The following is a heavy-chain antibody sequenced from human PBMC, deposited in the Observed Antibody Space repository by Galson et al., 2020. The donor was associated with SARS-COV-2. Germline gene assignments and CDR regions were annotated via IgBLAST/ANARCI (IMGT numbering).Heavy chain of an antibody. D-gene: IGHD2-8*02. J-gene: IGHJ6*02. V-gene: IGHV1-18*01. CDR2: ISAYNGNT. CDR1: GYTFTSYG. Sequence: GESLKISCKASGYTFTSYGISWVRQAPGQGLEWMGWISAYNGNTNYAQKLQGRVTMTTDTSTSTAYMELRSLRSDDTAVYYCARGDSPCNHSGWWCMRYGMDVWGQGTTVTVSS. CDR3: ARGDSPCNHSGWWCMRYGMDV.